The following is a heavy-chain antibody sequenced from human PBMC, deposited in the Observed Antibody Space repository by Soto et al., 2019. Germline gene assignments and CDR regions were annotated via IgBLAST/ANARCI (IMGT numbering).Heavy chain of an antibody. D-gene: IGHD2-2*01. J-gene: IGHJ6*02. Sequence: PSETLSLTSAVYGGSFSGYYWSWIRQPPGKGLEWIGEINHSGSTNYNPSLKSRVTISVDTSKNQFSLKLSSVTAADTAVYYCARGRGKFCSSTSCYRRYYYYGMDVWGQGTTVTGLL. CDR2: INHSGST. CDR3: ARGRGKFCSSTSCYRRYYYYGMDV. V-gene: IGHV4-34*01. CDR1: GGSFSGYY.